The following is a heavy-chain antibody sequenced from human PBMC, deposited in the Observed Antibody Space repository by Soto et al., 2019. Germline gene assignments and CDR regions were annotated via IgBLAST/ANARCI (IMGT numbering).Heavy chain of an antibody. CDR3: ARDSSYFDWLGHDAFDI. CDR1: GFTFSSYW. V-gene: IGHV3-7*01. D-gene: IGHD3-9*01. CDR2: IKQDGSEK. J-gene: IGHJ3*02. Sequence: GGSLRLSCAASGFTFSSYWMSWVRQAPGKGLEWVANIKQDGSEKYYVDSVKGRFTISRDNAKNSLYLQMNSLRAEDTAVYYCARDSSYFDWLGHDAFDIWRQGTMVTVSS.